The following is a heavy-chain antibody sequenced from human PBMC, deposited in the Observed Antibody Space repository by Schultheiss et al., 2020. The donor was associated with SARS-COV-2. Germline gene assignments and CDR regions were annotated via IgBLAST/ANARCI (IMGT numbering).Heavy chain of an antibody. Sequence: GGSLRLSCAATGFTFSSYAVSWVRQAPGKGLEWVSGISGSGVRTYYADSVKGRFTISRDNSKNTLYVQMNSLRAEDTAVYYCAKCWGTADWGQGTMVTVSS. D-gene: IGHD7-27*01. CDR3: AKCWGTAD. CDR1: GFTFSSYA. J-gene: IGHJ4*02. CDR2: ISGSGVRT. V-gene: IGHV3-23*01.